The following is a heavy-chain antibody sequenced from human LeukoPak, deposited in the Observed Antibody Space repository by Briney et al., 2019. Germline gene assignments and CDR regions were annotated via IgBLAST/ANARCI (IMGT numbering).Heavy chain of an antibody. CDR2: INPNSGGT. D-gene: IGHD3-10*01. V-gene: IGHV1-2*02. Sequence: ASVKVSCKASGYTFTGYYMHWVRQAPGQGLEWMGWINPNSGGTNYAQKSQGRVTMTRDTSISTAYMELSRLRSDDTAVYYCARGTAPPSMVRGVRVEDYWGQGTLVTVSS. J-gene: IGHJ4*02. CDR1: GYTFTGYY. CDR3: ARGTAPPSMVRGVRVEDY.